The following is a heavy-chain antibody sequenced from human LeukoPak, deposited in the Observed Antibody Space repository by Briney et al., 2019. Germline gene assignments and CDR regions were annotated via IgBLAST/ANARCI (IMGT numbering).Heavy chain of an antibody. CDR2: IRSKANSYAT. CDR3: TRHLGDGYNLLVGGSVPYYFDY. Sequence: PGGPQRLSCAASGFTFSGSAMHWARQASGKGLEWVGRIRSKANSYATAHAESVKGKFPISRDDSKSTAYLQMNSLKTEDTAVYYCTRHLGDGYNLLVGGSVPYYFDYWGQGALVTVSS. CDR1: GFTFSGSA. V-gene: IGHV3-73*01. J-gene: IGHJ4*02. D-gene: IGHD5-24*01.